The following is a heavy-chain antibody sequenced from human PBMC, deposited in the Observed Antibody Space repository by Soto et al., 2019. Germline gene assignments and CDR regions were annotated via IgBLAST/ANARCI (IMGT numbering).Heavy chain of an antibody. V-gene: IGHV1-69*18. CDR2: IIPLFGTT. Sequence: QVQLVQSGAEVRKPGSSVKVSCKASGGTFSTYTIYWVRQAPGQGLEWVGRIIPLFGTTKYAQNFQGRVTITAEESTSTAYMELSSLRAEDTAVYYCARRLDDCADDAFDVWGEGTAVSVSA. J-gene: IGHJ3*01. CDR3: ARRLDDCADDAFDV. CDR1: GGTFSTYT. D-gene: IGHD2-21*01.